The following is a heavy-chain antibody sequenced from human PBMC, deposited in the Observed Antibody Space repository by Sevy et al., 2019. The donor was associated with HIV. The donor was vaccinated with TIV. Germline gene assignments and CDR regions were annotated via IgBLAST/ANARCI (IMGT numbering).Heavy chain of an antibody. CDR1: GYAFSNYG. CDR2: ISGFNGNK. D-gene: IGHD2-21*02. V-gene: IGHV1-18*01. Sequence: ASVKVSCKTSGYAFSNYGIVWVRQAPGQGLEWLGWISGFNGNKHYTEKFQDRVSMTIDTATDTFYMDLRSLTSDDTGVYYCARGRGKYGDSGFDYWGQGTLVTVSS. J-gene: IGHJ4*02. CDR3: ARGRGKYGDSGFDY.